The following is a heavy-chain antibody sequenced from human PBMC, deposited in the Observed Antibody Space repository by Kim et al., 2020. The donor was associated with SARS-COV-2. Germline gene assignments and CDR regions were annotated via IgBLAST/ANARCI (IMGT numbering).Heavy chain of an antibody. V-gene: IGHV5-10-1*01. D-gene: IGHD4-17*01. CDR3: ARKKGSDNGDYDEPDVFDL. Sequence: GESLKISCKGSGYSFTNYWITWVRQMPGKGLEWMGKIDPSDSYSNYSPSFEGHVTISADKSISTAFLQWSSLKASDTAMYYCARKKGSDNGDYDEPDVFDLWGQGTLVTVTS. CDR1: GYSFTNYW. J-gene: IGHJ3*01. CDR2: IDPSDSYS.